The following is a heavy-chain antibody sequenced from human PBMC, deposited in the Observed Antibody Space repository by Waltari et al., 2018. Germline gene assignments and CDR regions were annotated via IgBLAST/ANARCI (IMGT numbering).Heavy chain of an antibody. CDR3: ARGNSGWYRGDAFDI. CDR1: GGSISSYY. J-gene: IGHJ3*02. V-gene: IGHV4-59*01. D-gene: IGHD6-19*01. CDR2: IYYSGST. Sequence: QVQLQESGPGLVKPSETLSLTCTVSGGSISSYYWSWIRQPPGKGLEWIWYIYYSGSTNYTPSLKSRVTISVDTSKNQFSLKLSSVTAADTAVYYCARGNSGWYRGDAFDIWGQGTMVTVSS.